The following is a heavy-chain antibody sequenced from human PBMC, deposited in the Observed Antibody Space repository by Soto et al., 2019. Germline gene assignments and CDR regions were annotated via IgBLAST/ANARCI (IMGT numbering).Heavy chain of an antibody. V-gene: IGHV4-59*01. CDR2: IYYSGST. CDR3: ARGRFLEWLFHHVDAFDI. Sequence: SETLSLTCTVSGGSISSYYWSWIRQPPGKGLEWIGYIYYSGSTNYNPSLKSRVTISVDTSKNQFSLKLSSVTAADTTVYYCARGRFLEWLFHHVDAFDIWGQGTMVTVSS. D-gene: IGHD3-3*01. CDR1: GGSISSYY. J-gene: IGHJ3*02.